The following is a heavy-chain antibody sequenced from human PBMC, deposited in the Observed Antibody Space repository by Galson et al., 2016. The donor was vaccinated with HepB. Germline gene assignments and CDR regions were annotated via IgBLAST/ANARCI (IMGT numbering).Heavy chain of an antibody. Sequence: SLRLSCAASEFTVSSSYMSWVRQAPGKGLEWVSVIYSGGNTFYADSVMGRFTISRDNSKNTLYLQMNSLRAEDTAVYYCATLNPLFYAMDVWGQGTTVTVSS. J-gene: IGHJ6*02. V-gene: IGHV3-53*01. CDR1: EFTVSSSY. CDR2: IYSGGNT. CDR3: ATLNPLFYAMDV.